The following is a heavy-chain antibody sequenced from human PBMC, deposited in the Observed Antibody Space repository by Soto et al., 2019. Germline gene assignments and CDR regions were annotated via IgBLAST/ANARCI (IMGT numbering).Heavy chain of an antibody. CDR3: ARRYGGTFDY. V-gene: IGHV4-61*01. CDR2: IYYSGST. J-gene: IGHJ4*02. Sequence: PSETLSLTCTVSGGSVSSGSYYWSWIRHPPGKGLEWIGYIYYSGSTNYNPSLKSRVTISVDTSKNQFSLKLSSVTAADTAVYYCARRYGGTFDYWGQGTLVTVS. D-gene: IGHD2-15*01. CDR1: GGSVSSGSYY.